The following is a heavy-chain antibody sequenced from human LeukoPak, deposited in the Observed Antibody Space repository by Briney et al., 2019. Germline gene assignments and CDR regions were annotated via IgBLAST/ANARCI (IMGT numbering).Heavy chain of an antibody. V-gene: IGHV1-46*01. CDR1: GYTFTSYY. CDR2: INPSGGST. D-gene: IGHD2-21*02. Sequence: ASVKVSCKASGYTFTSYYMHWVRQAPGQGLEWMGIINPSGGSTSYAQKFQGRVTMTRDRSTSTVYMELSSLRSEDTAVYYCARVVGNCGGDCYHFDYWGQGTLVTVSS. CDR3: ARVVGNCGGDCYHFDY. J-gene: IGHJ4*02.